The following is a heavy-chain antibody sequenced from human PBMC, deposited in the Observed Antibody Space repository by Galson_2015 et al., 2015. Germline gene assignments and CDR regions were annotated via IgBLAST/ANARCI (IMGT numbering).Heavy chain of an antibody. V-gene: IGHV3-30-3*01. CDR1: GFTFSSFA. CDR2: ISYDGTNK. J-gene: IGHJ4*02. CDR3: ATPRRRDVYYFDY. D-gene: IGHD5-24*01. Sequence: SLRLSCAASGFTFSSFAMHWVRQAPGKGLEWVAVISYDGTNKYYADSVKGRFTISRDNSKNTLYLQMNSLRVKDTAVYYCATPRRRDVYYFDYWGQGTLVTVSS.